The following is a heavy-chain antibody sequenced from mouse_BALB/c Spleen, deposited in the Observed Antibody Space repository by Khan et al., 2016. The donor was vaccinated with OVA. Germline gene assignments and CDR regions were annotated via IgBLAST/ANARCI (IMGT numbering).Heavy chain of an antibody. CDR1: GYSITSGYY. CDR3: ARSLYVYDPAWFAY. CDR2: ISYDGSN. Sequence: EVQLQESGPGLVKPSQSLSLTCSVTGYSITSGYYCNWIRQFPGNKLEWMGYISYDGSNNYNPSLRNRISVTRDTSKNQFFLKLNSVTTEDTATYYCARSLYVYDPAWFAYWGQGTLVTVSA. D-gene: IGHD2-2*01. V-gene: IGHV3-6*02. J-gene: IGHJ3*01.